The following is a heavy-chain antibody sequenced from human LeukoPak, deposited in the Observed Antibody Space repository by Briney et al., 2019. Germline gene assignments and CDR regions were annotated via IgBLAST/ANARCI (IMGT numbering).Heavy chain of an antibody. Sequence: SETLSLTCTASGGSISGYYWSWIRQPPGKGLEWIGYIYYSGSTNYNPSLKSRVTISVDTSKNQFSLKLSSVTAADTAVYYCAREVMGSGSYSGPFDYWGQGTLVTVSS. V-gene: IGHV4-59*01. D-gene: IGHD1-26*01. CDR2: IYYSGST. CDR1: GGSISGYY. CDR3: AREVMGSGSYSGPFDY. J-gene: IGHJ4*02.